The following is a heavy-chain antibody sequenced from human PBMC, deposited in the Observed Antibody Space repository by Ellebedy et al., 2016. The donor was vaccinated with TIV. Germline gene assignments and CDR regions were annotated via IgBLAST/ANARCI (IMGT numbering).Heavy chain of an antibody. Sequence: GGSLRLXXAASGFTFRNYAMNWVRQAPGKGLDWVAVIPYDGTNKPSDGSSEYYADSVKGRFTISRDKSRNTLYLQMNSLRPEDTAVYYCARDRRGFDYPTYSMDVWGQGTTVTVSS. CDR2: IPYDGTNK. CDR1: GFTFRNYA. CDR3: ARDRRGFDYPTYSMDV. V-gene: IGHV3-30*03. J-gene: IGHJ6*02. D-gene: IGHD5-12*01.